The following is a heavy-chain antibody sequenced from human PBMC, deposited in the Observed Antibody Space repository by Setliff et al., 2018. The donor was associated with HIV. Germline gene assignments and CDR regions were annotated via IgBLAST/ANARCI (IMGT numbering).Heavy chain of an antibody. V-gene: IGHV3-23*01. D-gene: IGHD3-22*01. J-gene: IGHJ4*02. CDR1: GFTFSSFA. Sequence: GSLRLSCAASGFTFSSFAMNWVRQAPGKGLEWVSIISASGVSTYYADSVKDRFTISRDNSKNTLYLQMSGLRAEDTAVYYCARRLEPYYFDYWGQGTLVTVSS. CDR3: ARRLEPYYFDY. CDR2: ISASGVST.